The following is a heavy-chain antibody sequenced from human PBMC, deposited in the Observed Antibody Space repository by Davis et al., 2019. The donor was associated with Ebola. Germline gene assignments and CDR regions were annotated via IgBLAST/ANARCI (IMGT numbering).Heavy chain of an antibody. V-gene: IGHV3-33*01. Sequence: PGGPLRLSFAASGFTFSSYGMHWVRQAPGKGLEWVAVIWYDGSNKYYADSVKGRFTISRDNSKNTLYLQMNSLRAEDTGVYYCAGGTNYNCNWEVYNYGMDVWGQGTTVTVSS. CDR1: GFTFSSYG. CDR2: IWYDGSNK. CDR3: AGGTNYNCNWEVYNYGMDV. J-gene: IGHJ6*02. D-gene: IGHD1-7*01.